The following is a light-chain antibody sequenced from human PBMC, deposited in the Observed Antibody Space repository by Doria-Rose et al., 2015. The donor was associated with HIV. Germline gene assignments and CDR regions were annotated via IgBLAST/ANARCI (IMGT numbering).Light chain of an antibody. CDR1: QSLLYTSKNY. V-gene: IGKV4-1*01. CDR2: WAS. J-gene: IGKJ3*01. Sequence: DIRVTQSPESLGMSLGERATPNCKSNQSLLYTSKNYLAWYQQRPGQPPKLVISWASTWQYGFPARFSGSESGTDFTLTISSLEAEDVAVDYCQQYYDTPSFGPGTTVDIK. CDR3: QQYYDTPS.